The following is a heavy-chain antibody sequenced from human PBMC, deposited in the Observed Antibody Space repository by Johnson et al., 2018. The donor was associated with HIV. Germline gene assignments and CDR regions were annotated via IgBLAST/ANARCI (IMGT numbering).Heavy chain of an antibody. CDR3: AKEISRSVGGASDAFDI. CDR2: ISGSGGST. V-gene: IGHV3-23*04. J-gene: IGHJ3*02. CDR1: GFTFSSYA. Sequence: VQLVESGGGVVQPGGSLRLSCAASGFTFSSYAMSWVRQAPGKGLEWVSAISGSGGSTYYADSVKGRFTISRDNSKNTLYLQMNSLRAEDTAVYYCAKEISRSVGGASDAFDIWGQGTMVTVSS. D-gene: IGHD1-26*01.